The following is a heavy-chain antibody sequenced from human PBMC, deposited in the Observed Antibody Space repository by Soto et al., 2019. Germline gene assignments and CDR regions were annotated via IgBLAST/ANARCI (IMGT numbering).Heavy chain of an antibody. CDR2: IKQDGSEK. CDR1: GFTFRSYW. J-gene: IGHJ5*02. D-gene: IGHD6-13*01. V-gene: IGHV3-7*01. CDR3: VRTTAADNS. Sequence: GGSLRLSCAASGFTFRSYWMSLVRQAPGKGLEWVANIKQDGSEKYYVDSVKGRFTIPRDNANNSLYPQMNSLRAEDTAVYYCVRTTAADNSWGQGTLVTVSS.